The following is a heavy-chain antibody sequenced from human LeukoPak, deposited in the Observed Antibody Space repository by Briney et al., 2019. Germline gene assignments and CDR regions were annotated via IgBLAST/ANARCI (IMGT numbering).Heavy chain of an antibody. Sequence: SLKVSCKPCGYTFTSYTTSGVRPAPGQGLEWMGGIIRIFGTANYAQKLQGRVTITADEFTSTACIGQSSLRSQGTPVCYSARVGIAARQGYFDSWGQGTPVTASP. CDR2: IIRIFGTA. CDR1: GYTFTSYT. J-gene: IGHJ4*02. V-gene: IGHV1-69*13. CDR3: ARVGIAARQGYFDS. D-gene: IGHD6-6*01.